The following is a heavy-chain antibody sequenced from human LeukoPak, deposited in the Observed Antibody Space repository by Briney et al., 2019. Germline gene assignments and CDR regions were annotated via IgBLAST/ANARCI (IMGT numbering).Heavy chain of an antibody. Sequence: ASVKASCKASGYTFTNYAMNWVRQAPGQGLEWMGWINTNTGNPTYAQGFTGRFVFSLDTSVSTAYLQISSLKAEDTAVYYCARDLGHYYDSSGYYRGDYWGQGTLVTVSS. J-gene: IGHJ4*02. V-gene: IGHV7-4-1*02. CDR1: GYTFTNYA. CDR2: INTNTGNP. D-gene: IGHD3-22*01. CDR3: ARDLGHYYDSSGYYRGDY.